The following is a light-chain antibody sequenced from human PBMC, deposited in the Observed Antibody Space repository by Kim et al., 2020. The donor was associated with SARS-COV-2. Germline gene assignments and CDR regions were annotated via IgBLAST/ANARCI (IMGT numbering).Light chain of an antibody. CDR2: GNS. Sequence: RVTISCTGSSSNIGAGYDVHWYQQFPGTVPKLLIYGNSNRPSGVPDRFSGSKSGTSASLAITGLQAEDEADYFCQSYDSSLSGVLFGGGTQLTVL. V-gene: IGLV1-40*01. CDR3: QSYDSSLSGVL. CDR1: SSNIGAGYD. J-gene: IGLJ2*01.